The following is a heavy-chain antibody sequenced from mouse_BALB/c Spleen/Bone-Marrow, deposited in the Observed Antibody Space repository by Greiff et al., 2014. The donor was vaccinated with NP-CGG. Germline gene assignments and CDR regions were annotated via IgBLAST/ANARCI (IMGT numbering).Heavy chain of an antibody. D-gene: IGHD3-3*01. J-gene: IGHJ1*01. Sequence: LQESGAELVRPGSSVKISCKASGYAFSSYWMNWVKQGPGQGLEWIGQIYPGDGDTNYNGKFKGKATLTADKSSSTAYMQLSSLTSEDSAVYFCARSQGGYWYFNVWGAGTTVTVSS. V-gene: IGHV1-80*01. CDR1: GYAFSSYW. CDR2: IYPGDGDT. CDR3: ARSQGGYWYFNV.